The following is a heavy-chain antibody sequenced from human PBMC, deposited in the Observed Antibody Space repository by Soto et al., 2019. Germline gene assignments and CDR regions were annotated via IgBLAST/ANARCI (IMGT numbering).Heavy chain of an antibody. Sequence: GGSLRLSCAASGFTFSSYAMHWVRQAPGKGLEWVTFISYDGSNKFYADSVKGRFTISRDNSKNTLYLQMNSLRIEDTAVYYCAQGLGPWGQGVLVTVSS. CDR1: GFTFSSYA. D-gene: IGHD2-15*01. V-gene: IGHV3-30-3*01. J-gene: IGHJ5*02. CDR3: AQGLGP. CDR2: ISYDGSNK.